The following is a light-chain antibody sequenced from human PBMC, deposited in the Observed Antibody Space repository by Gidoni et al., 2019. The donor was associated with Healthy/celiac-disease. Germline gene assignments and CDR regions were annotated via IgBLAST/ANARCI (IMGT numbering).Light chain of an antibody. CDR1: QSVSSY. V-gene: IGKV3-11*01. CDR3: QQRSNWPRVT. CDR2: DAP. Sequence: EIVLTQSPATLSLSPGERATLSCRASQSVSSYLAWYQQKPDQAPRLLIYDAPNRATGVPARFSGSGSGTDVTLTISSLEPEDFAVYYCQQRSNWPRVTFGPGTKVDIK. J-gene: IGKJ3*01.